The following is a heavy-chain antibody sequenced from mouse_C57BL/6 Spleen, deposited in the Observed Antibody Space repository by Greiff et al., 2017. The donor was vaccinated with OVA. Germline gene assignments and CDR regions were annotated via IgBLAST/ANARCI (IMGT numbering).Heavy chain of an antibody. Sequence: QVQLQQSGPELVKPGASVKISCKASGYAFSSSWMNWVKQRPGKGLEWIGRIYPGDGDTNYNGKFKGKATLTADKSSSTSYMQRSSRKSEDSAVYFCARCYGSSSYFDYWGQGTTLTVSS. CDR2: IYPGDGDT. CDR1: GYAFSSSW. J-gene: IGHJ2*01. CDR3: ARCYGSSSYFDY. D-gene: IGHD1-1*01. V-gene: IGHV1-82*01.